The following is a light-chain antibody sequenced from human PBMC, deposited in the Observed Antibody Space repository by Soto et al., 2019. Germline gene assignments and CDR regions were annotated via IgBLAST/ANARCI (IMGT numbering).Light chain of an antibody. V-gene: IGKV3-15*01. CDR2: AAS. J-gene: IGKJ1*01. CDR1: QSVSSN. CDR3: QQYNYWPPWT. Sequence: EIVMTQSPATLSVSPGERATLSCRASQSVSSNLAWYQQKPGQAPRLLIYAASTRATGIPARFSGRGSGIEFTLTISSLQSEDFAGYYCQQYNYWPPWTFGQGTKVEIK.